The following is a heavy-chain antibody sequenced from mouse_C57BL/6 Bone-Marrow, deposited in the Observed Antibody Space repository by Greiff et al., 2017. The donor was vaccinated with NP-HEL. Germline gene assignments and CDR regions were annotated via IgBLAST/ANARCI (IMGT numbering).Heavy chain of an antibody. J-gene: IGHJ1*03. CDR2: IDPNSGGT. CDR3: ARSSDYGSNDWYFDV. Sequence: QVQLQQPGAELVKPGASVKLSCKASGYTFTSYWMHWVKQRPGRGLEWIGRIDPNSGGTKYNEQFKSKATLTVDKPSSTAYMQLSSLTSEDSAVYYCARSSDYGSNDWYFDVWGTGTTVTVSS. CDR1: GYTFTSYW. D-gene: IGHD1-1*01. V-gene: IGHV1-72*01.